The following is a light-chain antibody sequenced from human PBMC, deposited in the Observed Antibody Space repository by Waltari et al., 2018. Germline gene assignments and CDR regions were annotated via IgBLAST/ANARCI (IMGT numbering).Light chain of an antibody. J-gene: IGLJ1*01. Sequence: QSALTQPPPASGSPGQSVTISCTGTSNDVAGYNYVSWYQQYPGKVPKLLIYEVNKRPSGVPDRFSGSKSGNTASLTVSGLQAEDEATYYCTSYAGINNLVFGTGTKVTVL. V-gene: IGLV2-8*01. CDR2: EVN. CDR1: SNDVAGYNY. CDR3: TSYAGINNLV.